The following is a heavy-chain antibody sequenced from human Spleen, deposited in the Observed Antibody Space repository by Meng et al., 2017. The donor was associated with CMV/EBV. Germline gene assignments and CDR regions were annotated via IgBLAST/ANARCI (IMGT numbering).Heavy chain of an antibody. V-gene: IGHV4-4*07. D-gene: IGHD2-21*01. CDR3: ASFDHIPRRNYFDY. CDR2: IYTSGST. J-gene: IGHJ4*02. CDR1: GGSISSYY. Sequence: QGHLQESGPGLVKPSETLSLTCTVSGGSISSYYWSWIRQPAGKGLEWIGRIYTSGSTNYNPSLKSRVTMSVDTSKNQFSLNLNSMTAADTAVYYCASFDHIPRRNYFDYWGQGTLVTVSS.